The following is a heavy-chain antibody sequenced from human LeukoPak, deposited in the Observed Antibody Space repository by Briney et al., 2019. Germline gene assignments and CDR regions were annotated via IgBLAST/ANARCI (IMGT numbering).Heavy chain of an antibody. CDR3: ARDSGSSWREGLNY. Sequence: PGGSLRLSCAASGFTFSSYWMHWVRQAPGKGLVWVSRINSDGSSTSYANSVKGRFTISRDNAKNTLYLQMNSLRAEDSAVYYCARDSGSSWREGLNYWGQGTLVTVSS. J-gene: IGHJ4*02. CDR2: INSDGSST. CDR1: GFTFSSYW. D-gene: IGHD6-13*01. V-gene: IGHV3-74*01.